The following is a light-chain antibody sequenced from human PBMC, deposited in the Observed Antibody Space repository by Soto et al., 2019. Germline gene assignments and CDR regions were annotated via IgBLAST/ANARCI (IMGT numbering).Light chain of an antibody. V-gene: IGKV3-20*01. CDR2: GAS. CDR1: QSVSSSY. CDR3: QQYGSSPRT. J-gene: IGKJ4*01. Sequence: EMVLTQSPGTLSLSPWERATLSCRASQSVSSSYLAWYQQKPGQAPRLLIYGASSRATGIPDRFSGSGSGTDFTLTISRLEPEDFAVYYCQQYGSSPRTFGGGTKVDIK.